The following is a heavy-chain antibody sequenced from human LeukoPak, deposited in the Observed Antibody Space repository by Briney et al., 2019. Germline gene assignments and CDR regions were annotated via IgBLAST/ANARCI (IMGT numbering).Heavy chain of an antibody. J-gene: IGHJ6*03. CDR2: IRSKANSYAT. V-gene: IGHV3-73*01. D-gene: IGHD2-2*01. Sequence: QAGGSLRLSCAASGFTFSGSAMHWVRQASGKGLEWVGRIRSKANSYATAYAASVKGRFTTYRDDSKNTAYLQMNSLKTEDTAVYYCTSKTPSPYCSSTSCSMAGYYYYMDVWGKGTTVTVSS. CDR3: TSKTPSPYCSSTSCSMAGYYYYMDV. CDR1: GFTFSGSA.